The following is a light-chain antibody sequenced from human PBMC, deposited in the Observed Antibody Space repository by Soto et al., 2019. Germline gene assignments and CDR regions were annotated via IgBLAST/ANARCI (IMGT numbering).Light chain of an antibody. Sequence: QSVLTQTPSASGTPGQRVTISCSGSNSNMGRNYVYWYQQVPGTAPKLLIYSSNRRPSGVPDRFSGSKSGTSASLAISGLQSEDEADYYCAARDDSLNGVVFGGGTKLTVL. CDR2: SSN. V-gene: IGLV1-44*01. CDR1: NSNMGRNY. CDR3: AARDDSLNGVV. J-gene: IGLJ2*01.